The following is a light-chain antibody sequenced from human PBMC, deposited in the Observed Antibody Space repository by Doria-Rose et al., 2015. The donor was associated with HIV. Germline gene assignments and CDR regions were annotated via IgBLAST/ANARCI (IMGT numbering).Light chain of an antibody. V-gene: IGKV3-20*01. CDR2: DGS. CDR1: QSFSSTY. CDR3: HQYGTSWT. J-gene: IGKJ1*01. Sequence: EIVMTQSPGTLSLSPGEGATLSCRPSQSFSSTYLAWYQQKPGQAPSLLIYDGSTRATGIPDRFSASGSGTDFTLTINRLEPEDFALYYCHQYGTSWTFGQGTKVEI.